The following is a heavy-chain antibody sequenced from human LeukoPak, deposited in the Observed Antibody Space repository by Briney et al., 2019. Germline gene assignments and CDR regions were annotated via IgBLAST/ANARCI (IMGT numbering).Heavy chain of an antibody. CDR1: GGSISSSSYY. D-gene: IGHD1-26*01. CDR3: ARDGPPYSGSYYYYYYGMDV. V-gene: IGHV4-39*07. Sequence: PSETLSLTCTVSGGSISSSSYYWGWIRQPPGKGLESIGSIYYSGSTYYNPSLKSRVTISVDTSKNQFSLKLSSVTAADTAVYYCARDGPPYSGSYYYYYYGMDVWGQGTTVTVSS. CDR2: IYYSGST. J-gene: IGHJ6*02.